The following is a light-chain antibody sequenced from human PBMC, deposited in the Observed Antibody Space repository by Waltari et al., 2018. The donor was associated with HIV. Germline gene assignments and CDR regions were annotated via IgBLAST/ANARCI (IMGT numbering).Light chain of an antibody. V-gene: IGLV1-40*03. CDR3: QSYDNSLTSYV. Sequence: QSVLTQPPSVSGAPGQRVTISCSGHSSNIGAGFDVHWYHHLPGTAPKLLIYATTKRPSGVPDRFSGSKSGASASLAITGLQAEDEADYYCQSYDNSLTSYVFATGTRVTV. CDR2: ATT. J-gene: IGLJ1*01. CDR1: SSNIGAGFD.